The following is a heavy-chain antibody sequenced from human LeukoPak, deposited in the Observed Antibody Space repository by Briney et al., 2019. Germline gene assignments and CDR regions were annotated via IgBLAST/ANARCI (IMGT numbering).Heavy chain of an antibody. CDR1: GFTISSYW. CDR2: MKYDGSEK. V-gene: IGHV3-7*01. D-gene: IGHD6-13*01. J-gene: IGHJ4*02. Sequence: PGGSLRLSCAASGFTISSYWMSWVRQAPGKGLEGVANMKYDGSEKYYVDSVKGRFTISRDNAKNSLYLQMNSLRAEDTAVYYCARDIEAAGLLLDYWGQGTLVTVSS. CDR3: ARDIEAAGLLLDY.